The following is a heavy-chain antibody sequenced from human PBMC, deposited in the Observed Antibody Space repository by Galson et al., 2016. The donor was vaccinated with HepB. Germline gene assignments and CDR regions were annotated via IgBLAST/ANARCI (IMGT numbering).Heavy chain of an antibody. V-gene: IGHV1-69*13. D-gene: IGHD3-10*01. J-gene: IGHJ6*02. CDR2: IIPSFGTS. Sequence: SVKVSCKASGGTFSSYAISWVRQAPGQGLEWMGGIIPSFGTSTFAQKFQGRVTITADESTNSAYMELSSLRSEDTAVYYCADSRTDPSMVTSGYGYYYYYGMDVWGQGTPVTVSS. CDR3: ADSRTDPSMVTSGYGYYYYYGMDV. CDR1: GGTFSSYA.